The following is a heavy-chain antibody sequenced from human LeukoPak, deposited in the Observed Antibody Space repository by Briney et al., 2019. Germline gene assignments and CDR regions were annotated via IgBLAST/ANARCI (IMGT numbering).Heavy chain of an antibody. CDR1: GFTFSSFA. CDR3: ARDRYSSSWYEENAFDI. D-gene: IGHD6-13*01. CDR2: IWYDGSNK. J-gene: IGHJ3*02. Sequence: GRSLRLSCAPSGFTFSSFAMHWVRQAPGKGLEWVAVIWYDGSNKYYVDSVKGRFTISRDNAKNSLYLQMNSLRAEDTAVYYCARDRYSSSWYEENAFDIWGQGTMVTVSS. V-gene: IGHV3-33*01.